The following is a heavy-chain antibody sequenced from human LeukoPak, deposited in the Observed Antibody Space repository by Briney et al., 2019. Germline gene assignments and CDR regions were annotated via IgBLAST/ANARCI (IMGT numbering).Heavy chain of an antibody. CDR2: IIPIFGTA. V-gene: IGHV1-69*13. CDR3: ARADVDTAMVSDY. J-gene: IGHJ4*02. D-gene: IGHD5-18*01. Sequence: GASVKVSCKASGGTFSSYAISWVRQAPGQGLEWMGGIIPIFGTANYAQKFQGRVTITADESTSTAYMELSSLRSEDTAVYYCARADVDTAMVSDYWGQGTLVTVSS. CDR1: GGTFSSYA.